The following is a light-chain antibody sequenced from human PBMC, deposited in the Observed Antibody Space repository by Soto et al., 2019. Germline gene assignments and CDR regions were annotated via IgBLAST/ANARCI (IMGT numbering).Light chain of an antibody. CDR2: GAS. Sequence: PGERVTLSCRASQRVSSSYLPWYQQKPGQAPRLLIYGASTRATGIPARFSGSGSGTDFTLTISSLQPEDFAVYYCQQDYNLPYTFGQGTKLEIK. CDR1: QRVSSSY. V-gene: IGKV3D-7*01. CDR3: QQDYNLPYT. J-gene: IGKJ2*01.